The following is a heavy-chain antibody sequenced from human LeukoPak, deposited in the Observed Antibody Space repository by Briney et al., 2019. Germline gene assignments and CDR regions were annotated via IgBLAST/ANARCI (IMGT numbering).Heavy chain of an antibody. Sequence: SETLSLTCTVSGGSISTYYWTWIRQPPGRGLEWIGYIYYTGSTNYNPSLKSRVTISLDTSKNQFSLRLSSVTAADTAVYYCARDKAVGTLRVIDYWGQGTLVTVSS. V-gene: IGHV4-59*01. CDR2: IYYTGST. CDR3: ARDKAVGTLRVIDY. CDR1: GGSISTYY. J-gene: IGHJ4*02. D-gene: IGHD6-13*01.